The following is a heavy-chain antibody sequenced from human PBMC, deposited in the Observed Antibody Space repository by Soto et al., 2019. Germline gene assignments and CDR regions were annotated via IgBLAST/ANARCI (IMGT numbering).Heavy chain of an antibody. V-gene: IGHV1-69*08. CDR1: GGTFSSYT. Sequence: QVQLVQSGAEVKKPGSSVTVSCKASGGTFSSYTISWVRHAPGQGLEWMGRLIPILGIANYAQKFQGRVTITADKSTSTAYMELISLRSEDTAVYYCAREIGWRDEDIVVVPAAMFNWGQGTLVTVSS. CDR3: AREIGWRDEDIVVVPAAMFN. CDR2: LIPILGIA. D-gene: IGHD2-2*01. J-gene: IGHJ4*02.